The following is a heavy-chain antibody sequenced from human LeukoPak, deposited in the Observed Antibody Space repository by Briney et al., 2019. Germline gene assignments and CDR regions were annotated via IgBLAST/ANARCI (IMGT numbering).Heavy chain of an antibody. D-gene: IGHD2-2*01. CDR2: ISSSSSYI. CDR3: ARDPGYCSSTSCYESGY. V-gene: IGHV3-21*01. CDR1: GFTFSSYS. Sequence: GGSLRLSCAASGFTFSSYSMNWVRQAPGKGLEWVSSISSSSSYIYYADSVKGRFSISRDNAKNSLYLQMNSLRAEDTAVYYCARDPGYCSSTSCYESGYWGQGTLVTVSS. J-gene: IGHJ4*02.